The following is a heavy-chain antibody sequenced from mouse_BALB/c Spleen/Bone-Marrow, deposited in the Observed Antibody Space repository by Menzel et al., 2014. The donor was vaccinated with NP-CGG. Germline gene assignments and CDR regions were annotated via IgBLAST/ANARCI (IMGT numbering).Heavy chain of an antibody. Sequence: VQLQQSGAELVKPGASVKLSCTASGFNIKDTYMHWVKQRPEQGLEWIGRIDPANGNTKYDPKFQGKATITADTSSNTAYLQRSSLTSEDTAVYYCARSAGYGNYLAWFAYWGQGTLVTVSA. CDR1: GFNIKDTY. J-gene: IGHJ3*01. V-gene: IGHV14-3*02. CDR3: ARSAGYGNYLAWFAY. D-gene: IGHD2-10*02. CDR2: IDPANGNT.